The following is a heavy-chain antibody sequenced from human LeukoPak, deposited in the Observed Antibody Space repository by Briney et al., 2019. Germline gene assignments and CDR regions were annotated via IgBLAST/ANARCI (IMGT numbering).Heavy chain of an antibody. CDR2: INSDGSNT. D-gene: IGHD3-10*01. J-gene: IGHJ4*01. CDR3: VAGSSTL. CDR1: GFTLSTYW. V-gene: IGHV3-74*01. Sequence: GGSLRLSCAASGFTLSTYWMHWVRQAPGKGLVWVSRINSDGSNTTYADSVKGRFTISRDNAKNTLYLQMNSLGVEDTAVYYCVAGSSTLRGHGTLVTVSS.